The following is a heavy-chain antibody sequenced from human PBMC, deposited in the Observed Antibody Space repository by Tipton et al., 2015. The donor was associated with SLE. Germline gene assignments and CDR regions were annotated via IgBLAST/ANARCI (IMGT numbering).Heavy chain of an antibody. CDR1: GGSFSGYY. CDR3: AIEWATNAFDI. D-gene: IGHD1-26*01. Sequence: TLSLTCAVYGGSFSGYYWSWIRQPPGKGLEWIGEINHSGSTNYNPSLKSRVTISVDTSKNQFSLQLSSVTAADTAVYYCAIEWATNAFDIWGQGTMVTVSS. V-gene: IGHV4-34*01. J-gene: IGHJ3*02. CDR2: INHSGST.